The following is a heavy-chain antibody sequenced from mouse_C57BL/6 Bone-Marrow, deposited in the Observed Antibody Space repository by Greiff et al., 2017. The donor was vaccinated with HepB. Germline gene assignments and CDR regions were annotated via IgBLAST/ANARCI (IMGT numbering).Heavy chain of an antibody. CDR2: IDPSDSET. CDR1: GYTFTSYW. Sequence: QVQLQQPGAELVRPGSSVKLSCKASGYTFTSYWMHWVKQRPIQGLEWIGNIDPSDSETHYNQKFKDKATLTVDKSSSTAYMQLSSLTAEDSAVYYCARGPLRITTVVAEDYAMDYGGQGTSVTVSS. CDR3: ARGPLRITTVVAEDYAMDY. J-gene: IGHJ4*01. V-gene: IGHV1-52*01. D-gene: IGHD1-1*01.